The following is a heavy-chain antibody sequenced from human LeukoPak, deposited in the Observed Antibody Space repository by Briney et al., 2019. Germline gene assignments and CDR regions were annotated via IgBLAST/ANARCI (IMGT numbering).Heavy chain of an antibody. J-gene: IGHJ4*02. D-gene: IGHD2-2*01. CDR2: ISSSSSYI. CDR1: GFDFSTYT. Sequence: SGGSLRLSCAASGFDFSTYTMNWVRQAPGKGLEWVSSISSSSSYIYYADSVKGRFTIFRDNAKNSMYLQMNSLRAEDTAVYYCTRDPGRCTSTSCYPDYWGQGTLVTVSS. V-gene: IGHV3-21*01. CDR3: TRDPGRCTSTSCYPDY.